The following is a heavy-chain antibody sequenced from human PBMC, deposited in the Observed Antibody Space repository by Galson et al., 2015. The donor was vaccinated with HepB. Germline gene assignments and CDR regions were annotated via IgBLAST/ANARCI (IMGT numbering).Heavy chain of an antibody. D-gene: IGHD5-18*01. CDR1: GDSVSSDSSA. V-gene: IGHV6-1*01. Sequence: CAISGDSVSSDSSAWNWIRQSPSRGLEWLGRTYYRSQWYHDYSGSLQSRITINAEPSTNQFFLQLYSVTTEDPAVSSCAGYGYPGLVYCFVYWGPGILVTV. CDR3: AGYGYPGLVYCFVY. CDR2: TYYRSQWYH. J-gene: IGHJ4*02.